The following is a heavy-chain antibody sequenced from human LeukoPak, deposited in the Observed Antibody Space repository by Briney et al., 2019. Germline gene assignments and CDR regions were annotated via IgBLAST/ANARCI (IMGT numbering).Heavy chain of an antibody. CDR2: ILQSGGTS. CDR1: GFTFNSYA. CDR3: AKDAIRGDGYWEFDY. V-gene: IGHV3-23*01. D-gene: IGHD5-24*01. J-gene: IGHJ4*02. Sequence: PGGSLRLSCVASGFTFNSYAMSWVRQAPGKGLEWVSGILQSGGTSYYADSVKGRFTISRDNSKSTLYLQMNSLRVEDTAIYYCAKDAIRGDGYWEFDYWGQGILVTVSS.